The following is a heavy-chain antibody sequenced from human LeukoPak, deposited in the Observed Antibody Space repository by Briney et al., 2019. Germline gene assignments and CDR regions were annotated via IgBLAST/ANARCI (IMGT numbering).Heavy chain of an antibody. V-gene: IGHV3-74*01. CDR2: IDSDGKSI. D-gene: IGHD6-13*01. Sequence: GGSLRLSCAASEFTFSSYWMHWVRQAPGKGLVWVSRIDSDGKSISYADSVKGRFTISRDNAKNTLYLQMNSLRAEDTAVYYCASGARIAAASYWGQGTLVTVSS. CDR1: EFTFSSYW. J-gene: IGHJ4*02. CDR3: ASGARIAAASY.